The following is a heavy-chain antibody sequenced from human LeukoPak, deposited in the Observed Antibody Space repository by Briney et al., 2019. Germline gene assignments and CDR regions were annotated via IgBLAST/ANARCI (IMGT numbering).Heavy chain of an antibody. V-gene: IGHV1-2*02. CDR1: GYSFTDYY. J-gene: IGHJ4*02. CDR3: VRERRATADY. Sequence: GASVKVSCQASGYSFTDYYMHWVRQAPGQGLEWIGWINSGSGDTNYAQKFQGRVTATRDTSSSTTYMEVSNLRSDDTAVYHCVRERRATADYWGQGTLVTVSS. CDR2: INSGSGDT. D-gene: IGHD1-26*01.